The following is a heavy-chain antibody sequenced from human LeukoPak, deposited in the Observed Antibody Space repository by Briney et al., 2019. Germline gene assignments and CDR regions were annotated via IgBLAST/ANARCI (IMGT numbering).Heavy chain of an antibody. J-gene: IGHJ5*02. CDR3: ARCSGWYCYNWFDP. CDR1: GGSISSSSYY. Sequence: SETLSLTCTVSGGSISSSSYYWGWIRQPPGKGLEWIGYIYYSGSTNYNPSLKSRVTISVDTSKNQFSLKLSSVTAADTAMYYCARCSGWYCYNWFDPWGQGTLVTVSS. CDR2: IYYSGST. D-gene: IGHD6-19*01. V-gene: IGHV4-61*05.